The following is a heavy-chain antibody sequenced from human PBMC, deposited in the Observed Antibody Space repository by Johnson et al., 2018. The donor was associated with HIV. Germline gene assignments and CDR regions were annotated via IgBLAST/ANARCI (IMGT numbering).Heavy chain of an antibody. CDR1: GFTVSSNY. V-gene: IGHV3-66*01. CDR3: TAALRVKGI. D-gene: IGHD6-13*01. J-gene: IGHJ3*02. CDR2: IYSGGST. Sequence: VQLVESGGGVVQPGRSLRLSCAASGFTVSSNYMSWVRQAPGKGLEWVSVIYSGGSTYYAASVKGRFTISRDNSKNTLYLQMHSLKTEDTAVYYCTAALRVKGIWGQGTMVTVSS.